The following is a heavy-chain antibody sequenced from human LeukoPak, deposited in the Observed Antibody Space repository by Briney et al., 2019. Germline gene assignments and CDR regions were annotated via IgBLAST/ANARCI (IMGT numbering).Heavy chain of an antibody. Sequence: GGSLRLSCAASGFTFSSYAMHWVRQALGKGLEWVAVISYDGSNKYYADSVKGRFTISRDNSKNTLYLQMNSLRPEDTAMYYCTGSGGSGLFDYWGQGTLVTVSS. D-gene: IGHD2-15*01. CDR2: ISYDGSNK. J-gene: IGHJ4*02. V-gene: IGHV3-30-3*01. CDR3: TGSGGSGLFDY. CDR1: GFTFSSYA.